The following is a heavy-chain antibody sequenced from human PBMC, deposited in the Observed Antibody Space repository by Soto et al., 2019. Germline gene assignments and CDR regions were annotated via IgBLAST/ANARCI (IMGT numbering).Heavy chain of an antibody. J-gene: IGHJ5*02. CDR1: GDSVSSNSAA. CDR2: TYYRSKWYN. Sequence: SQALSLTCAISGDSVSSNSAAWNWIRQSPSRGLEWLGRTYYRSKWYNDYAVSVKSRITINPDTSKNKFSLQLNSVTPEDTAVYYCSGSMAARPNWFDPWGQGTLVTGS. CDR3: SGSMAARPNWFDP. V-gene: IGHV6-1*01. D-gene: IGHD6-6*01.